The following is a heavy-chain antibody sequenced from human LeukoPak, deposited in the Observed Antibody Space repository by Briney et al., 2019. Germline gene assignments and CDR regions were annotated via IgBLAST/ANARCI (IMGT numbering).Heavy chain of an antibody. D-gene: IGHD1/OR15-1a*01. J-gene: IGHJ4*02. CDR2: ISGSGGST. V-gene: IGHV3-23*01. CDR3: AKVEQRFPYFDY. Sequence: GGSLRLSCAASGFTFSSYAMSWVRQAPGKGLEWVSAISGSGGSTYYADPVKGRFTISRDNSKNTLYLQMNSLRAEDTAVYYCAKVEQRFPYFDYWGQGTLVTVSS. CDR1: GFTFSSYA.